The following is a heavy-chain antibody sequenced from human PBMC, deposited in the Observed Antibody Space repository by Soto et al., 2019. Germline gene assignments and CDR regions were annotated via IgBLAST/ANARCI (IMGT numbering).Heavy chain of an antibody. CDR1: GGTFSSYA. D-gene: IGHD2-15*01. Sequence: SLKVSCKASGGTFSSYAISWVRQAPGQGLEWMGGIIPIFGTANYAQKFQGRVTITADESTSTAHMELSSLRSEDTAVYYCARYCSGGSCYSGYYYYGMDVWGQGTTVTVSS. CDR3: ARYCSGGSCYSGYYYYGMDV. V-gene: IGHV1-69*13. CDR2: IIPIFGTA. J-gene: IGHJ6*02.